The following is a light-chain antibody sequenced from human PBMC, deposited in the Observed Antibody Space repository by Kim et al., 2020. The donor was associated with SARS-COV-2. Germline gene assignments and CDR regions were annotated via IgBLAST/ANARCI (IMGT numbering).Light chain of an antibody. J-gene: IGLJ7*01. CDR2: DVS. CDR3: SSYTSSSTS. Sequence: QSVLTQPASVSGSPGQSITISCTGTSSDVGGYNYVSWYQQHPGKAPKLMIYDVSKRPSGVSNRFSGSKSGNTASLTISGLQAEDEADYYCSSYTSSSTSFGGGTQLTFL. CDR1: SSDVGGYNY. V-gene: IGLV2-14*01.